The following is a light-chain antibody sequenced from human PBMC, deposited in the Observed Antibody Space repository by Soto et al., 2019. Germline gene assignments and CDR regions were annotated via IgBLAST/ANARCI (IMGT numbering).Light chain of an antibody. Sequence: QSALTQPASVSGSPGQSITISCTGTSSDVGGYNYVSWYQHHPGKAPKLMIYDVSNRPSGVSNRFSGSKSGSTASLTISGLQAEDEADYYCSSYTIHSSVGFGGGTKLTVL. CDR2: DVS. CDR1: SSDVGGYNY. V-gene: IGLV2-14*03. J-gene: IGLJ2*01. CDR3: SSYTIHSSVG.